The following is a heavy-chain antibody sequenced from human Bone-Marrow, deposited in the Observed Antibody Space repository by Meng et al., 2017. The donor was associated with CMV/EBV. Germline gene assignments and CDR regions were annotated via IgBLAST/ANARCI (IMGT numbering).Heavy chain of an antibody. CDR2: ITGSGQTT. CDR1: QFTFNKHA. Sequence: ETLSLTCAASQFTFNKHAMSWVRQAPGKGLEWVSSITGSGQTTYYADSVKGRFTVSRENSRNTLYLQMNSLRVEDTAIYYCAKSHYDGYNPQEDYFDYWGQGTLVTFSS. D-gene: IGHD5-24*01. CDR3: AKSHYDGYNPQEDYFDY. J-gene: IGHJ4*02. V-gene: IGHV3-23*01.